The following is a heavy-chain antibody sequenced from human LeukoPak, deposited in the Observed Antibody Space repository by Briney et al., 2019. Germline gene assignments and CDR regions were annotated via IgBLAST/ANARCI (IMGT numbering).Heavy chain of an antibody. CDR2: IYHSGST. Sequence: SETLSLTCTVSGYSISSGYYWGWIRQPPGKGLEWIGSIYHSGSTYYNPSLKSRVTISVDTSKNQFSLKLSSVTAADTAVYYCARHAITMVRGVITNGDNWFDPWGQGTLVTVSS. CDR1: GYSISSGYY. J-gene: IGHJ5*02. V-gene: IGHV4-38-2*02. CDR3: ARHAITMVRGVITNGDNWFDP. D-gene: IGHD3-10*01.